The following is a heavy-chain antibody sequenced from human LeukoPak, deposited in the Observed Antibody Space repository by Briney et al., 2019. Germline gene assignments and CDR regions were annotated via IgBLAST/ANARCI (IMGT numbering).Heavy chain of an antibody. CDR1: GYTFTGYY. CDR3: ARAAEGVIVIGYYYMDV. CDR2: INPNSGGT. J-gene: IGHJ6*03. Sequence: ASVKVSCKASGYTFTGYYMHWVRQAPGQGLKWMGWINPNSGGTNYAQKFQGRVTMTRDTSISTAYMELSRLRSGDTAVYYCARAAEGVIVIGYYYMDVWGKGTTVTVSS. D-gene: IGHD3-16*02. V-gene: IGHV1-2*02.